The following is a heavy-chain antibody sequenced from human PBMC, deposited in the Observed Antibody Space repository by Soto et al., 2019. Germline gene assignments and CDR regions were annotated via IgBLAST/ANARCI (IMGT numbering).Heavy chain of an antibody. CDR1: GFTFSSYG. V-gene: IGHV3-33*01. J-gene: IGHJ6*02. Sequence: PGGSLRLSCAASGFTFSSYGMHWVRQAPGKGLEWVAVIWYDGSNKYYADPVKGRVTISRDNSKNTLYLQMNSLRAEDTAVYYCASSPDYYYDSSGYYSPNGMDVWGQGTTVTVSS. D-gene: IGHD3-22*01. CDR3: ASSPDYYYDSSGYYSPNGMDV. CDR2: IWYDGSNK.